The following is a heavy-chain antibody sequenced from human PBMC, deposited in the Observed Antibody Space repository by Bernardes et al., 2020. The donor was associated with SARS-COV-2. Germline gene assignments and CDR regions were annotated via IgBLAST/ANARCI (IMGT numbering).Heavy chain of an antibody. V-gene: IGHV1-69*13. CDR3: ARLEGDSSGNPSWFDP. Sequence: SVKVSCKASGGTFSSYAISWVRQAPGQGLEWMGGIIPIFGTANYAQKFQGRVTITADESTSTAYMELSSLRSEDTAVYYCARLEGDSSGNPSWFDPWGQGTLVTVSS. CDR2: IIPIFGTA. D-gene: IGHD3-22*01. J-gene: IGHJ5*02. CDR1: GGTFSSYA.